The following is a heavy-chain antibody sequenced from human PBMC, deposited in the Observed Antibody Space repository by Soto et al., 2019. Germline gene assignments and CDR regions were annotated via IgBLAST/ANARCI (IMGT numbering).Heavy chain of an antibody. CDR3: AREIDDSSGYPHWFDP. V-gene: IGHV4-59*01. J-gene: IGHJ5*02. CDR1: GGSINSYY. D-gene: IGHD3-22*01. CDR2: IYYSGST. Sequence: QVQLQESGPGLVKPSETLSLTCTVSGGSINSYYWSWIRQPPGKGLEWIGYIYYSGSTNYNPSLKSRVTISLDTSKNQFSLKLSSVTAADTAVYYCAREIDDSSGYPHWFDPWGQGTLVTVSS.